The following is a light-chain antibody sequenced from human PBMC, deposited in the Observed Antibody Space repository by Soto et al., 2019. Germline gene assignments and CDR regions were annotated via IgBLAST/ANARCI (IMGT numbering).Light chain of an antibody. J-gene: IGLJ1*01. V-gene: IGLV1-51*01. CDR1: SSNIGGNS. Sequence: SFLTHHTSVSAAPGQKVTISCSVSSSNIGGNSVSWYQQLPGTAPKLLIYDDNKRPSGIPDRFSGSKSGTSATLGITGFQTGDEADYYCGSWDSSLSAYVFGTGT. CDR2: DDN. CDR3: GSWDSSLSAYV.